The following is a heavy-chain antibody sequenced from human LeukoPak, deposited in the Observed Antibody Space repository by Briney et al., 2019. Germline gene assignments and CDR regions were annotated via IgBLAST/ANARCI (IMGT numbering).Heavy chain of an antibody. V-gene: IGHV4-59*01. J-gene: IGHJ4*02. D-gene: IGHD1-7*01. Sequence: SETLSLTCTVSGDSISSYCWSWIRRPPGKGLEWIGYICYSGSANYNPSLKSRVTISVDTSKNQFSLKLSSVTAADTAVYYCARDQSGTVYFDYWGQGTLVTVSS. CDR2: ICYSGSA. CDR3: ARDQSGTVYFDY. CDR1: GDSISSYC.